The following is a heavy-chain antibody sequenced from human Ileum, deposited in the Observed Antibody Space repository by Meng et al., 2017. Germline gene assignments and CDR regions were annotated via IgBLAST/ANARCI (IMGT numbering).Heavy chain of an antibody. CDR2: ISSSGSTI. J-gene: IGHJ5*02. V-gene: IGHV3-48*03. D-gene: IGHD6-19*01. Sequence: GESLKTSCAASGFTFSSYEMNWVRQAPGKGLEWVSYISSSGSTIYYADSVKGRFTISRDNAKNSLYLQMNSLRAEDTAIYYCSRGPFNTGWAYNWYDPWGQGTLVTVAS. CDR3: SRGPFNTGWAYNWYDP. CDR1: GFTFSSYE.